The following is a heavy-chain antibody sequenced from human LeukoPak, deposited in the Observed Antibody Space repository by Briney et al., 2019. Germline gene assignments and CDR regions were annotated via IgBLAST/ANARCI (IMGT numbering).Heavy chain of an antibody. Sequence: GASVKVSCKASGYTFTGYYMHWVRQAPGQGLEWMGRINPNSGGTNYAQKFQGSVIMTRDTSISTAYMELSRLRSDDTAVYYCARDGGVYYDSSGYYRSDYWGQGTLVTVSS. D-gene: IGHD3-22*01. CDR3: ARDGGVYYDSSGYYRSDY. V-gene: IGHV1-2*06. CDR2: INPNSGGT. J-gene: IGHJ4*02. CDR1: GYTFTGYY.